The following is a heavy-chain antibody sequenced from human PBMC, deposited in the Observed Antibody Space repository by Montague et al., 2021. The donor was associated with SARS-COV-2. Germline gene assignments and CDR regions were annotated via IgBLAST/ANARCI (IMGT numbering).Heavy chain of an antibody. CDR1: GGSISSHF. V-gene: IGHV4-59*11. J-gene: IGHJ5*02. D-gene: IGHD3-10*01. CDR2: INYNGGT. Sequence: SETLSLTCTVSGGSISSHFWSWIRQPPGQGLEWIGYINYNGGTNYNPSLKSRVTMSVDTTKNQFSLKVTSVIAADTAVYYCARATTVRGADNWFDPWGQGTLVIVSS. CDR3: ARATTVRGADNWFDP.